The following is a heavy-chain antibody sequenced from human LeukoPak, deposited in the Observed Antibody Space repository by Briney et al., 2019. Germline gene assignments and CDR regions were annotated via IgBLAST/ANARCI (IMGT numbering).Heavy chain of an antibody. CDR1: GYTFTSYG. CDR2: ISAYNGNT. V-gene: IGHV1-18*01. D-gene: IGHD3-10*01. CDR3: ARDLGVHMAITMVRGAITDY. J-gene: IGHJ4*02. Sequence: SVKVSCKASGYTFTSYGISWVRQAPGQGLEWMGWISAYNGNTNYAQKLQGRVTMTTDTSTSTAYMELRSLRSDDTAVYYCARDLGVHMAITMVRGAITDYWGQGTLVTVSS.